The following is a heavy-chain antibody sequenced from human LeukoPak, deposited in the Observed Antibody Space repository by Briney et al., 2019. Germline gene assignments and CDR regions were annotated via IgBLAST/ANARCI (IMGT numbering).Heavy chain of an antibody. D-gene: IGHD6-19*01. CDR3: VQTTGWPGFDY. CDR2: IYNGVPT. Sequence: PSQTLSLIWTTSAPPISRFYWSWVRQPPGKGLDWIGNIYNGVPTFFQRSLTSQVTLSVDTYKTQFSLQLASVTAADTAVYYCVQTTGWPGFDYWGQGILVTVSS. CDR1: APPISRFY. V-gene: IGHV4-4*09. J-gene: IGHJ4*02.